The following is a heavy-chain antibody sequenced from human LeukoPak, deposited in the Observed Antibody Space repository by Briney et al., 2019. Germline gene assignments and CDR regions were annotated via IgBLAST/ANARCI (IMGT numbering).Heavy chain of an antibody. CDR1: GGTFSSYA. CDR3: ASKPGIAVAELHFDY. D-gene: IGHD6-19*01. J-gene: IGHJ4*02. V-gene: IGHV1-69*13. Sequence: SVKVSCKASGGTFSSYAISWVRQAPGQGLEWMGGIIPIFGTANYAQKFQGRVTITADESTSTAYMELSSLRSEDTAVYYCASKPGIAVAELHFDYWGQGTLVTVSS. CDR2: IIPIFGTA.